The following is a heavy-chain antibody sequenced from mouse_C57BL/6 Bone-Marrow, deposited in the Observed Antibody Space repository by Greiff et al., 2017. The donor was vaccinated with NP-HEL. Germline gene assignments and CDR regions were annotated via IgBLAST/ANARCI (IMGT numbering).Heavy chain of an antibody. CDR3: ARGGYEAWFAY. D-gene: IGHD3-1*01. CDR1: GYTFTSYW. J-gene: IGHJ3*01. CDR2: IHPNSGST. V-gene: IGHV1-64*01. Sequence: VQLQQSGAELVKPGASVKLSCKASGYTFTSYWMHWVKQRPGQGLEWIGMIHPNSGSTNYNEKFKSKATLTVDKSSSTAYMQLSSLTSEDSAVYYCARGGYEAWFAYWGQGTLFTVSA.